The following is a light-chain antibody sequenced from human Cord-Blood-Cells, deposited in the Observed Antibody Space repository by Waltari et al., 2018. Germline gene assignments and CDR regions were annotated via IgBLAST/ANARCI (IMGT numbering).Light chain of an antibody. J-gene: IGKJ4*02. V-gene: IGKV1-33*01. Sequence: DIQMTQSPSSLSASVGDRVTITCQASQDISNYLNWYQQKPGKAPELLIYDASNLETGVPSRFSGSGSGTDFTFTISSLQPEDIATYYCQQYDNLPLTFGGGTKVKIK. CDR1: QDISNY. CDR2: DAS. CDR3: QQYDNLPLT.